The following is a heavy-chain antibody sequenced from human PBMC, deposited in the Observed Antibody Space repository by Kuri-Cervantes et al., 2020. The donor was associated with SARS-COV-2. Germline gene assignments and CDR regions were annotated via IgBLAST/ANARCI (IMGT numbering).Heavy chain of an antibody. CDR2: ISYDGSNK. V-gene: IGHV3-30-3*01. D-gene: IGHD2-2*01. CDR1: GFTFSSYA. CDR3: ARDLSHLVVVPAAMVSNSWSYGMDV. J-gene: IGHJ6*02. Sequence: GESLKISCAASGFTFSSYAMHWVRQAPGKGLEWVAVISYDGSNKYYADSVKGRFTISRDNSKNTLYLQMNSLRAEDTAVYYCARDLSHLVVVPAAMVSNSWSYGMDVWGQGTTVTVSS.